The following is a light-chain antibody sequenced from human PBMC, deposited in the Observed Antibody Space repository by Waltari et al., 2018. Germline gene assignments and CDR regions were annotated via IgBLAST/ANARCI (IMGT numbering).Light chain of an antibody. CDR1: RDITNY. Sequence: DIQMTQSPSSLSASVGDRVTITCRASRDITNYGNWYQQKAGKAPQLLIYAASSLQGGVPSRFSGGGSGTDFNLTITSLLPDDFATYYCQQTYNIPRTFGGGTKVEIK. CDR3: QQTYNIPRT. J-gene: IGKJ4*01. CDR2: AAS. V-gene: IGKV1-39*01.